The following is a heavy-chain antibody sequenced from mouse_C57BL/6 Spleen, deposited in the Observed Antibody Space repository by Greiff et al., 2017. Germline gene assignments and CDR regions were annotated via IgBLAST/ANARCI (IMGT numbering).Heavy chain of an antibody. Sequence: VQLQQPGPVLVKPGASVKMSCKASGYTFTDYYMHWVKQSPGQSLEWIGVINPYNGGTSYNQKFKGKATLTVDKSSSTAYMELSSLTSEDSAVYYGARGYSNDFDYWGQGTTLTVSS. D-gene: IGHD2-5*01. J-gene: IGHJ2*01. CDR2: INPYNGGT. CDR3: ARGYSNDFDY. V-gene: IGHV1-19*01. CDR1: GYTFTDYY.